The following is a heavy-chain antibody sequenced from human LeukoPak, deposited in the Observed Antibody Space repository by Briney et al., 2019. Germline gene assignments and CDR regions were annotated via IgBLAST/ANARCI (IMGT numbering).Heavy chain of an antibody. CDR2: IIPILGTA. V-gene: IGHV1-69*11. Sequence: EASVKVSCKASGGTFSSYAISWVRQAPGQGLEWMGRIIPILGTANYAQKFQGRVTITTDESTSTAYMELSSLRSEDTAVYYCARGLLYGGSYYDNWFDPWGQGTLVTVSS. D-gene: IGHD1-26*01. CDR1: GGTFSSYA. CDR3: ARGLLYGGSYYDNWFDP. J-gene: IGHJ5*02.